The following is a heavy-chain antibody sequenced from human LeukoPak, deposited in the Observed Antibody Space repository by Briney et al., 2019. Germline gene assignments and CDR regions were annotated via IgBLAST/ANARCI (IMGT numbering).Heavy chain of an antibody. CDR1: GGTFSSYA. CDR3: ARGRRNYYGSGSLYGMDV. V-gene: IGHV1-69*13. D-gene: IGHD3-10*01. Sequence: SVKVSCKASGGTFSSYASSWVRQAPGQGLEWMGGIIPIFGTANYAQKFKGRGTITADESTSTAYMEMSSLRSEDTAVYYCARGRRNYYGSGSLYGMDVWGKGTTVTVSS. J-gene: IGHJ6*04. CDR2: IIPIFGTA.